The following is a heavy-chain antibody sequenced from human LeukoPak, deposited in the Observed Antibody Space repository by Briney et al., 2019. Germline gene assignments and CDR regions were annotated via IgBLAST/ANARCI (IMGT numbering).Heavy chain of an antibody. CDR1: GDSINSGGYY. D-gene: IGHD5-18*01. CDR3: ARVKTAPKYYFDY. V-gene: IGHV4-31*03. Sequence: SETLSLTCTVSGDSINSGGYYWSWIRQHPGKGLEWIGHIYYSGSTYYNPSLKSRITIPVDTSKSHFSLKLSSVTAADTAVYYCARVKTAPKYYFDYWGQGTLVTVSS. CDR2: IYYSGST. J-gene: IGHJ4*02.